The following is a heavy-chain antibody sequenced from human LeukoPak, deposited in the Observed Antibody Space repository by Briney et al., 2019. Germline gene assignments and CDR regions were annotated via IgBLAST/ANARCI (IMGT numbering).Heavy chain of an antibody. D-gene: IGHD1-26*01. Sequence: SVKVSCKASGYTFTNYDINWVRQAPGQGLEWMGGIIPIFGTANYAQKFQGRVTITADESTSTAYMELSSLRSEDTAVYYCARSYSGSYWGDNNWFDPWGQGTLVTVSS. J-gene: IGHJ5*02. CDR2: IIPIFGTA. CDR3: ARSYSGSYWGDNNWFDP. V-gene: IGHV1-69*13. CDR1: GYTFTNYD.